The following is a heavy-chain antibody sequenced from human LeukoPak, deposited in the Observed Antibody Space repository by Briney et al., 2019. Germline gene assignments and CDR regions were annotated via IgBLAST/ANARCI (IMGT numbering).Heavy chain of an antibody. CDR3: AKAGYSSSWHVYYFDY. CDR2: ISWNSGSI. V-gene: IGHV3-9*01. J-gene: IGHJ4*02. D-gene: IGHD6-13*01. CDR1: GFTFDDYA. Sequence: GGSLRLSCAASGFTFDDYAMHWVRQAPGKGLEWVSGISWNSGSIGYADSVKGRFTISRDNAENSLYLQMNSLRAEDTALYYCAKAGYSSSWHVYYFDYWGQGTLVTVSS.